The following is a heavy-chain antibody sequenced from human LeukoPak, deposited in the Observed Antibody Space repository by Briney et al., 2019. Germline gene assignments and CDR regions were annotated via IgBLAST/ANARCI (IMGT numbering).Heavy chain of an antibody. CDR1: GFTFSNYG. J-gene: IGHJ4*02. V-gene: IGHV3-33*01. Sequence: GGSLRLSCAASGFTFSNYGMHWVRQAPGKGLEGVAVIWYDGSNKYYADSVKGRFTISRDNSNNTLNLQMNSLRGEDTAVYYCAANFDLWGQGTLVTVSS. CDR2: IWYDGSNK. CDR3: AANFDL.